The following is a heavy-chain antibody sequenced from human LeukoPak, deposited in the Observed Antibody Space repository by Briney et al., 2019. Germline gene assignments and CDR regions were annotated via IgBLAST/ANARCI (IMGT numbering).Heavy chain of an antibody. CDR1: GFTFSSYA. CDR3: TTDEYYDILTGYYGLFDY. CDR2: ISYDGSNK. V-gene: IGHV3-30*04. J-gene: IGHJ4*02. D-gene: IGHD3-9*01. Sequence: GGSLRLSCAASGFTFSSYAMHWVRQAPGKGLEWVAVISYDGSNKYYADSVKGRFTISRDNSKNTLYLQMNSLKTEDTAVYYCTTDEYYDILTGYYGLFDYWGQGTLVTVSS.